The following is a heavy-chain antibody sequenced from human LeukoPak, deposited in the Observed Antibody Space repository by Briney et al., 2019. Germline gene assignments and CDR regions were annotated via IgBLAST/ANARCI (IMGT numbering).Heavy chain of an antibody. D-gene: IGHD1-26*01. CDR3: ARRPYSGSYYVDY. CDR2: ISYDGSNK. J-gene: IGHJ4*02. CDR1: GFTFSSYA. Sequence: PGGSLRLSCAASGFTFSSYAMHWVRQAPGKGLEWVAVISYDGSNKYYADSVKGRFTISRDNSKNTLYLQMNSLGAEDTAVYYCARRPYSGSYYVDYWGQGTLVTVSS. V-gene: IGHV3-30*04.